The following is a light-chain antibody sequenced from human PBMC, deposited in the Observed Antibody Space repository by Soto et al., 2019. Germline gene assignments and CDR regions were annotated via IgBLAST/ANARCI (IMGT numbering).Light chain of an antibody. Sequence: DIQMTQSPSTLSASVGDRVTITCRASHSISSWLAWYQQKPGKTPKLLIYDAVSMESGVPSRFSGSGTWTEFTLLISSLQPDDFATYYCQSETFGQGTKVYIE. CDR2: DAV. CDR3: QSET. V-gene: IGKV1-5*01. CDR1: HSISSW. J-gene: IGKJ1*01.